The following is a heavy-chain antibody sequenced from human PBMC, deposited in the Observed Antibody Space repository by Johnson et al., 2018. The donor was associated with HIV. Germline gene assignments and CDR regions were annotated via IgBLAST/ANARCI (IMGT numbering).Heavy chain of an antibody. V-gene: IGHV3-13*01. CDR2: IGTAGDT. CDR1: GFTFSSYD. CDR3: ARDTGIAARSGAFDI. Sequence: VQLVESGGGLVQPGGSLRLSCAASGFTFSSYDMHWVRQATGKGLEWVSAIGTAGDTYYPGSVKGRFTISRENAKNSLYLQMNSLRAEDTAVYYCARDTGIAARSGAFDIWGQGTMVTVSS. J-gene: IGHJ3*02. D-gene: IGHD6-6*01.